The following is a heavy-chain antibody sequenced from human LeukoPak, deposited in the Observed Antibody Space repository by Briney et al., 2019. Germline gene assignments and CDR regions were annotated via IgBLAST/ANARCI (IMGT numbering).Heavy chain of an antibody. Sequence: GGSLRLSCAASGFTVSSNYMSWVRQAPGKGLEWVSVIYSDGTTYYADSVKGRFTISRDNSKNTLYLQMNSLRAEDTAVYYCARDFPLRDWGQGTLVTVPS. CDR2: IYSDGTT. V-gene: IGHV3-53*01. D-gene: IGHD3-16*01. CDR1: GFTVSSNY. J-gene: IGHJ4*02. CDR3: ARDFPLRD.